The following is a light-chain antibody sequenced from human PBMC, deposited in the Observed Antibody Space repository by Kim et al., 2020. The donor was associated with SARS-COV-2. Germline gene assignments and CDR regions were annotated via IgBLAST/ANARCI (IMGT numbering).Light chain of an antibody. CDR1: QLGDKC. V-gene: IGLV3-1*01. J-gene: IGLJ1*01. CDR3: QAWDSSTHNYV. CDR2: QDN. Sequence: PGQTACITCSGFQLGDKCVSWSQQKPGRSPVGVIYQDNQRPSGIPERFSGSNSGNTATLTISGTQAMDEADYYCQAWDSSTHNYVFGAGTKVTVL.